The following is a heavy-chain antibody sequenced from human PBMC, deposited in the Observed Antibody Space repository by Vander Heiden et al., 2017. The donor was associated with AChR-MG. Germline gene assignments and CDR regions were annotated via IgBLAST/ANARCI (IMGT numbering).Heavy chain of an antibody. J-gene: IGHJ3*02. CDR2: ISGYSGNT. Sequence: QVQLVQSGAEVKKTGASVKVSCKASGYTFTYYGVVGVRQAPGRGLEWMGWISGYSGNTKYAQNIQDRVTMTTDASTSTAYMELRSLRSDDTAVYYCARDPIYSGYDVVGFDIWGQGTMVTVSS. V-gene: IGHV1-18*01. CDR3: ARDPIYSGYDVVGFDI. D-gene: IGHD5-12*01. CDR1: GYTFTYYG.